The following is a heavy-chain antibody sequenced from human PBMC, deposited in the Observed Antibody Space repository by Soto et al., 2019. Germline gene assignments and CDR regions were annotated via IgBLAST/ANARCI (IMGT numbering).Heavy chain of an antibody. CDR2: IYYSGST. D-gene: IGHD1-1*01. Sequence: QVQLQESGPGLVKPSQTLSLTCTVSGGSISSGGYYWSWIRQHPGKGLEWIGYIYYSGSTYYNPSLTSRVTRSVDTSKNQFSLELSSVTAADTAVYYCARWPQLEPRFDYWGQGTLVTVSS. CDR3: ARWPQLEPRFDY. V-gene: IGHV4-31*03. CDR1: GGSISSGGYY. J-gene: IGHJ4*02.